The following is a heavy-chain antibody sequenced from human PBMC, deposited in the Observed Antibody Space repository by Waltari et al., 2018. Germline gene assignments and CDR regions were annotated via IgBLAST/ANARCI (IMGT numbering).Heavy chain of an antibody. Sequence: ELQLVESGGGLVKPGGSLRLSCAASGFTFSGYSMNWVRQAPGKGLEWVSSISGDSRFIYYADSVNGRFTISSDDAKNSLYLQMNSLRVEDTAVYYCARDRRGYFDYWGPGTLVSVSS. V-gene: IGHV3-21*01. CDR3: ARDRRGYFDY. D-gene: IGHD3-16*01. J-gene: IGHJ4*02. CDR1: GFTFSGYS. CDR2: ISGDSRFI.